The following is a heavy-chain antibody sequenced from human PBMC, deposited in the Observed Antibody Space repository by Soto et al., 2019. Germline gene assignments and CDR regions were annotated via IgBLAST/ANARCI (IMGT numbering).Heavy chain of an antibody. Sequence: PGGSLRLSCAASGFSFSSYAMGWVRQAPGKGLDWVSSISAGGDGTYYADSVKGRFTISRDNSKNTAYLQMSSLRADDTAVYYCADGGSYQYYWGPGTLVTVS. V-gene: IGHV3-23*01. J-gene: IGHJ4*02. D-gene: IGHD1-26*01. CDR3: ADGGSYQYY. CDR1: GFSFSSYA. CDR2: ISAGGDGT.